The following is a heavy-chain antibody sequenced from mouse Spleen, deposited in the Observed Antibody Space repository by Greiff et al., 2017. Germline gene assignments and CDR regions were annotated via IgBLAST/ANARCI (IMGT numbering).Heavy chain of an antibody. CDR2: INPSNGGT. CDR1: GYTFTSYW. J-gene: IGHJ2*01. V-gene: IGHV1-53*01. D-gene: IGHD4-1*01. CDR3: ARLLTGTRGRYFDY. Sequence: QVQLQQSGTELVKPGASVKLSCKASGYTFTSYWMHWVKQRPGQGLEWIGNINPSNGGTNYNEKFKSKATLTVDKSSSTAYMQLSSLTSEDSAVYYCARLLTGTRGRYFDYWGQGTTLTVSS.